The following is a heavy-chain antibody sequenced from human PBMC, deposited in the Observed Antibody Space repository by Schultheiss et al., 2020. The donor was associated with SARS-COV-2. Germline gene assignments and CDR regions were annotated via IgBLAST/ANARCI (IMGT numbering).Heavy chain of an antibody. V-gene: IGHV3-20*04. Sequence: GGSLRLSCAASGFTFDDYGMSWVRQAPGKGLEWVSGINWNGGSTGYADSVKGRFTISRDNAKNSLYLQMNSLRAEDTAVYYCARVTVSFDFWSGYRYYYYMDVWGKGTTVTVS. J-gene: IGHJ6*03. CDR2: INWNGGST. D-gene: IGHD3-3*01. CDR1: GFTFDDYG. CDR3: ARVTVSFDFWSGYRYYYYMDV.